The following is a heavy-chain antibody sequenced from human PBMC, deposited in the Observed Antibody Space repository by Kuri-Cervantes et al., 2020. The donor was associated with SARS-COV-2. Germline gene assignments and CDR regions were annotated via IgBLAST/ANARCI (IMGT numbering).Heavy chain of an antibody. J-gene: IGHJ1*01. Sequence: GGSLRPSFAPSGSPFRSYGMHWVRQAPGKGLEWVAFIRYDGSNKYYADSVKGRFTISRDNSKNTLYLQMNSLRAEDTAVYYCAKASPYRDPTVRSAEYFQHWGQGTLVTVSS. CDR2: IRYDGSNK. V-gene: IGHV3-30*02. CDR3: AKASPYRDPTVRSAEYFQH. CDR1: GSPFRSYG. D-gene: IGHD4-11*01.